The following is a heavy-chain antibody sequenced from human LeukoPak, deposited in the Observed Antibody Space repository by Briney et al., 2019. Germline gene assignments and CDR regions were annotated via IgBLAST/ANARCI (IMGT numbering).Heavy chain of an antibody. D-gene: IGHD4-17*01. J-gene: IGHJ4*02. Sequence: GESLRLSCAASGFTVSSNYMSWVRRAPGKGLEWVSVIYSGGNTYYADSVKGRFTISRDNSKNTLYLQMNSLRAEDTAVYYCTREGYGDYSFDYWGQGTLVTVSS. CDR1: GFTVSSNY. CDR3: TREGYGDYSFDY. V-gene: IGHV3-66*01. CDR2: IYSGGNT.